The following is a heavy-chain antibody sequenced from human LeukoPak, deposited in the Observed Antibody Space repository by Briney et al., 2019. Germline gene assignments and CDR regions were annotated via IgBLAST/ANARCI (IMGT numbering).Heavy chain of an antibody. J-gene: IGHJ4*02. CDR1: GDSVSSNNGA. Sequence: SQTLSLTCAISGDSVSSNNGAWNWITQSPSRGLEWLGRTYYRSKWYDDYAESMKGRITISPDTSKNQFSLHVFSVTLEITAVYYWARGVGTSGWYTFTCGGQGTLVTVSS. CDR2: TYYRSKWYD. CDR3: ARGVGTSGWYTFTC. V-gene: IGHV6-1*01. D-gene: IGHD6-19*01.